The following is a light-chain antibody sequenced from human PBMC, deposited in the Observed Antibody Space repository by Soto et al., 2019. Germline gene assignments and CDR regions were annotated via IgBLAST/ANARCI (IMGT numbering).Light chain of an antibody. CDR1: QSVSSY. V-gene: IGKV3-11*01. Sequence: EIVLTQSPATLSLSPRERATLSCRASQSVSSYLAWYQQKPGQAPRLLIYDASNRATGIPARFSGSGSGTDFTLTISSLEPDDFAVYYCQQRAKWPPGFTFGPGTKVDIK. J-gene: IGKJ3*01. CDR3: QQRAKWPPGFT. CDR2: DAS.